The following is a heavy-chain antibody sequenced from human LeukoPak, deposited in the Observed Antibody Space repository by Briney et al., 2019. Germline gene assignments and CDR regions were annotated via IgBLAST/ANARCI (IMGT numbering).Heavy chain of an antibody. Sequence: GGSLRLSCAASGFTFSSYWMSWVRQAPGKGLEWVANIKQDGSEKYYVDSVKGRFTISRDNAKNSLYLQMNSLRAEDTAVYYCARTGRGYYYDSRGYRGFDPWGQGTMGTVSS. CDR2: IKQDGSEK. CDR1: GFTFSSYW. D-gene: IGHD3-22*01. CDR3: ARTGRGYYYDSRGYRGFDP. J-gene: IGHJ5*02. V-gene: IGHV3-7*01.